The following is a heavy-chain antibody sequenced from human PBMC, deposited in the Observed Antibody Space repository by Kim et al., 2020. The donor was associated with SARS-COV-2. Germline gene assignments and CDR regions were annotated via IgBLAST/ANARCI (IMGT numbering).Heavy chain of an antibody. CDR3: ARDPTSFVGATVYYYGMDV. J-gene: IGHJ6*02. CDR2: IIPIFGTA. V-gene: IGHV1-69*13. Sequence: SVKVSCKASGGTFSSYAISWVRQAPGQGLEWMGGIIPIFGTANYAQKFQGRVTITADESTSTAYMELSSLRSEDTAVYYCARDPTSFVGATVYYYGMDVWGQGTTVTVSS. D-gene: IGHD1-26*01. CDR1: GGTFSSYA.